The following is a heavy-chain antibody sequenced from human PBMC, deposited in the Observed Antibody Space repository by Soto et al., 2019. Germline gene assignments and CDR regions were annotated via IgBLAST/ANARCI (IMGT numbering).Heavy chain of an antibody. J-gene: IGHJ6*02. CDR3: ARSMETNYFYCMDV. CDR2: IIPMFGKP. Sequence: QVQLVQSGAEVREPGSSVKVSCEASGGTFRSYAINWVRQAPGQGLEWMGGIIPMFGKPNYAEKFLGRVTISADESTGTAYMEVTRLKSEDTAVYYCARSMETNYFYCMDVWGLGTTVTVSS. CDR1: GGTFRSYA. V-gene: IGHV1-69*01. D-gene: IGHD2-8*01.